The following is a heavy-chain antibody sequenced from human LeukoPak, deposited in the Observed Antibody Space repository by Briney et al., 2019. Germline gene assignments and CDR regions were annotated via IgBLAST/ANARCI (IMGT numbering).Heavy chain of an antibody. CDR1: GFTFSNYA. J-gene: IGHJ4*02. CDR2: IKYHGSDE. Sequence: GGSLRLSCAASGFTFSNYAMSWVRQAPGKGLEWVANIKYHGSDEHYVDSVRGRFTISRDNAKNSLFLQMNSLRAEDTAVYYCARIGGSGTYWDYWGQGTLVTVSS. D-gene: IGHD3-10*01. CDR3: ARIGGSGTYWDY. V-gene: IGHV3-7*01.